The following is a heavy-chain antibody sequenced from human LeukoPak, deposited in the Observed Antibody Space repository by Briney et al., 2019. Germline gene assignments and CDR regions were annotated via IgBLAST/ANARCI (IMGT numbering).Heavy chain of an antibody. V-gene: IGHV3-49*04. CDR3: TRGYYYDSSGYGLDY. D-gene: IGHD3-22*01. CDR2: IRSKAYGGTT. Sequence: GGSLRLSCTASGFTFGDYAMSWVRQAPGKGLEWVGFIRSKAYGGTTEYAASVKGRFTISRDDSKSIAYLQMNSLNTEDTAVYYCTRGYYYDSSGYGLDYWGQGTLVTVSS. CDR1: GFTFGDYA. J-gene: IGHJ4*02.